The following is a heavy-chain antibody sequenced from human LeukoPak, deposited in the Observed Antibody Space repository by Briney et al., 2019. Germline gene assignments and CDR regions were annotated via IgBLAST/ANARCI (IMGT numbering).Heavy chain of an antibody. V-gene: IGHV4-59*01. CDR3: ARASFWSGYYRVDAFDI. J-gene: IGHJ3*02. CDR2: NYYSGST. CDR1: GGSISSYY. D-gene: IGHD3-3*01. Sequence: SETLSLTCTVSGGSISSYYWSWIRQPPGKGLEWIGYNYYSGSTNYNPSLKSRVTISVDTSKNQFSLKLSSVTAADTAVYYCARASFWSGYYRVDAFDIWGQGTMVTVSS.